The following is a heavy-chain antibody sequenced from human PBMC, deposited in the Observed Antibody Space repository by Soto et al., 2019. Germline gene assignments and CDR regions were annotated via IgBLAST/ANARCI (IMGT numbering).Heavy chain of an antibody. J-gene: IGHJ4*02. V-gene: IGHV1-69*01. CDR3: ASESRVGYSGYDFWYYFDY. CDR1: GGTFSSYA. CDR2: IIPIFGTA. Sequence: VQLVQSGAEVKKPGSSVKVSCKASGGTFSSYAISWVRQAPGQGLEWMGGIIPIFGTANYAQKFQGRVTITADESTSTAYMELSSLRSEDTAVYYCASESRVGYSGYDFWYYFDYWGQGTLVTVSS. D-gene: IGHD5-12*01.